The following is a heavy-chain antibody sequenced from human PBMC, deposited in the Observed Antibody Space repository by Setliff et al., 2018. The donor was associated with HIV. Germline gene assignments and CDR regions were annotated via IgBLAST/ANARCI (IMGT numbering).Heavy chain of an antibody. CDR2: VYYSGST. CDR3: ARVPRQLLKGAAAYFDY. D-gene: IGHD5-18*01. V-gene: IGHV4-39*07. J-gene: IGHJ4*02. Sequence: SETLSLTCTASGVSTSSSSYYWGWIRQPPGKGLEWIGYVYYSGSTYYNPSLKSRVTISVDTSKNQFSLRLSSVTAADTAVYYCARVPRQLLKGAAAYFDYWGQGILVTVSS. CDR1: GVSTSSSSYY.